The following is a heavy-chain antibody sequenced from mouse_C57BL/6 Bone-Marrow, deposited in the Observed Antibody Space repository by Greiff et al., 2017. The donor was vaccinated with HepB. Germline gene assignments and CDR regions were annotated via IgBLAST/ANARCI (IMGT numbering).Heavy chain of an antibody. J-gene: IGHJ4*01. CDR1: GYTFTSYW. V-gene: IGHV1-64*01. D-gene: IGHD1-1*01. CDR3: ARLQYYGSIYYAMDY. Sequence: VQLQQPGAELVKPGASVKLSCKASGYTFTSYWMHWVKQRPGQGLEWIGMIHPNSGSTNYNEKFKSKATLTVDKSSNTAYMQLSSLTSEDSAVYYCARLQYYGSIYYAMDYWGQGTSVTVSS. CDR2: IHPNSGST.